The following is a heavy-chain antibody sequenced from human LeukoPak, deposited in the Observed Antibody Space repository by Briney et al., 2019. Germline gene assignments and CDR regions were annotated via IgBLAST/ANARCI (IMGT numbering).Heavy chain of an antibody. CDR2: INPNSGGT. D-gene: IGHD4-17*01. J-gene: IGHJ4*02. CDR1: GYTFTGYY. V-gene: IGHV1-2*06. Sequence: GASVKVSCKASGYTFTGYYMHWVRQAPGQGLEWMGRINPNSGGTNYAQKFQGRVTMTRDTSTSTAYMELSRLRSDDTAVYYCARVDYGDPSTFDYWGQGTLVTVSS. CDR3: ARVDYGDPSTFDY.